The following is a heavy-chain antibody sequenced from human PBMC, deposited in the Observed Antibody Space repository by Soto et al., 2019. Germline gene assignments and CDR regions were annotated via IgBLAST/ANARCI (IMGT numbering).Heavy chain of an antibody. CDR1: GGSISSGSYY. V-gene: IGHV4-39*01. D-gene: IGHD2-15*01. J-gene: IGHJ4*02. CDR3: ARHTPAISISDH. Sequence: SETLSLTCTVSGGSISSGSYYWGWIRQPPGKGLEWIGSIYYSGSTYYNPSLKSRVTISVDTSKNQFSLKLSSVTAADTAVYYCARHTPAISISDHWGQGTLVTVS. CDR2: IYYSGST.